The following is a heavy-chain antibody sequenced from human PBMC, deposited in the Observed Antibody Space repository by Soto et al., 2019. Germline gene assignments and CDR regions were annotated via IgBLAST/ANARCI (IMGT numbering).Heavy chain of an antibody. CDR3: XXXXXSSAWDSHYFDS. CDR2: VSGSGGAA. Sequence: EVQLLESGGGLVQPGGSLRLSCAASGLTFSNYAMRWVRQAPGKGLEWVAAVSGSGGAAYYADSVKGRFTISRDNAKXXXXXXXXXXXXXXXXXXXXXXXXXSSAWDSHYFDSWGQGIRVTVSS. CDR1: GLTFSNYA. V-gene: IGHV3-23*01. D-gene: IGHD1-26*01. J-gene: IGHJ4*02.